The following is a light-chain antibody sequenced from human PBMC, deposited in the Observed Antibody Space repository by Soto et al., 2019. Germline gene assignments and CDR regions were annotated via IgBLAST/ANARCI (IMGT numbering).Light chain of an antibody. CDR1: QSVSSNY. CDR2: GAS. V-gene: IGKV3-20*01. J-gene: IGKJ1*01. CDR3: QQYANSPLT. Sequence: EIVLTHSPGTLSVSPGERATLSCRASQSVSSNYLAWYQQEPGQAPRLLIYGASSRATGIPDRFSGSGSGTDFTLTISRLEPEDFAVYYCQQYANSPLTFGQGTKVDIK.